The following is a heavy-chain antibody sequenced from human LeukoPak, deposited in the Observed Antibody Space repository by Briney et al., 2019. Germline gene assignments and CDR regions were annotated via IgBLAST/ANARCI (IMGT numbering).Heavy chain of an antibody. Sequence: SETLSLTCTVSGYSISSGYYWSWIRQPPGKGLEWIGEINHSGSTNYNPSLKSRVTISVDTSKNQFSLKLSSVTAAVTAVYYCARHTNYYYMDVWGKGTTVTISS. V-gene: IGHV4-38-2*02. CDR3: ARHTNYYYMDV. CDR2: INHSGST. J-gene: IGHJ6*03. CDR1: GYSISSGYY.